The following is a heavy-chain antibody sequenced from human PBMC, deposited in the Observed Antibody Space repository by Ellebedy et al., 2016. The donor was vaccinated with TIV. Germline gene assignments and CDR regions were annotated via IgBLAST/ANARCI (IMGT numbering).Heavy chain of an antibody. CDR2: VHTSGNP. V-gene: IGHV4-4*07. J-gene: IGHJ4*02. CDR3: ARLCSTFSCSGAFDF. CDR1: GGSIRSYY. Sequence: SETLSLXXTVSGGSIRSYYWNWIRQPAGEGLDWIGRVHTSGNPNYKSSLKSRVTMSIDTSKNQFSLKLNSVTAADTAIYYCARLCSTFSCSGAFDFWGQGILVTVSS. D-gene: IGHD3-10*02.